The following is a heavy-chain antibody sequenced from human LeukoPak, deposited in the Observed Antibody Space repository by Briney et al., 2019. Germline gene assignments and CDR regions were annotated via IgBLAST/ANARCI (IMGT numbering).Heavy chain of an antibody. CDR2: IIPIFGTA. CDR1: GGTFSSYA. CDR3: ARDCSSTSCSTMDV. Sequence: ASVKVSCKASGGTFSSYAISWVRQAPGQGLEWMGGIIPIFGTANYAQKFQGRVTITTDESTSTAYMELSSLRSEDTAVYYCARDCSSTSCSTMDVWGKGTTVTVSS. D-gene: IGHD2-2*01. V-gene: IGHV1-69*05. J-gene: IGHJ6*03.